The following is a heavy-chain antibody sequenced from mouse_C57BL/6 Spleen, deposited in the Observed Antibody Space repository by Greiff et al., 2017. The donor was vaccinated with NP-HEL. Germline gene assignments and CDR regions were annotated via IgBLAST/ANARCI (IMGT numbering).Heavy chain of an antibody. D-gene: IGHD2-5*01. V-gene: IGHV1-80*01. CDR1: GYAFSSYW. J-gene: IGHJ2*01. Sequence: LQESGASVKISCKASGYAFSSYWLNWVKQWPGKGLERLGQIYPGVGDTNYNGKFKGKATLTADKSSSTAYMQLSSLTSEDSAVYFCARDYSNFDDWGKGTTLTVSS. CDR2: IYPGVGDT. CDR3: ARDYSNFDD.